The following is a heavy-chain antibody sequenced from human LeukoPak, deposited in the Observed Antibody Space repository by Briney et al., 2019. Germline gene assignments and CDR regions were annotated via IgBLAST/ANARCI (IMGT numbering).Heavy chain of an antibody. D-gene: IGHD6-19*01. Sequence: PGGSLRLSCAASGFTFGRYSMNWVRQAPGKGLEWVSYISSSGSTIYYADSVKGRFTISRDNAKNSLYLQMNSLRAEDTAVYYCARDSVQYSSGWNWFDPWGQGTLVTVSS. J-gene: IGHJ5*02. CDR3: ARDSVQYSSGWNWFDP. CDR1: GFTFGRYS. CDR2: ISSSGSTI. V-gene: IGHV3-48*04.